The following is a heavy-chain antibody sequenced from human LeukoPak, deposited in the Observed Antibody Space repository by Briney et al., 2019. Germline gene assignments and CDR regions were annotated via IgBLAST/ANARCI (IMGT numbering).Heavy chain of an antibody. J-gene: IGHJ3*02. CDR2: IWYDGSNK. V-gene: IGHV3-33*01. Sequence: PGGSLRLSCAASGFTFSSYGMHWVRQVPGKGLEWVAVIWYDGSNKYYTDSVKGRFTISRDNSKNTLYLQMNSLRAEDTAVYYCARRRGLAVAVRAFAIWGQGTMVTVSS. D-gene: IGHD6-19*01. CDR1: GFTFSSYG. CDR3: ARRRGLAVAVRAFAI.